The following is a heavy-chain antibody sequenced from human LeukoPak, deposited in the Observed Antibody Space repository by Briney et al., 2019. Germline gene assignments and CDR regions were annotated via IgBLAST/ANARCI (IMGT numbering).Heavy chain of an antibody. CDR1: NGSIGNYY. CDR2: IYYNGAT. CDR3: ARFLYSDPY. D-gene: IGHD3-16*01. Sequence: SETLSLTCTVSNGSIGNYYWSWIRKPPGKGLEWIGYIYYNGATNYNPSLKSRVTMSVDTSKNRFSLNLDSLTAADTAVYYCARFLYSDPYWSQGTLVTVTS. J-gene: IGHJ4*02. V-gene: IGHV4-59*01.